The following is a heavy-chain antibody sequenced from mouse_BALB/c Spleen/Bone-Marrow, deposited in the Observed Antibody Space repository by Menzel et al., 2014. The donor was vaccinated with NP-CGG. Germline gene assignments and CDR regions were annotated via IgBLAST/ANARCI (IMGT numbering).Heavy chain of an antibody. V-gene: IGHV3-6*02. D-gene: IGHD4-1*01. J-gene: IGHJ3*01. CDR1: GYSITSGYY. CDR2: ISYDGNN. CDR3: ARELTGPRFAY. Sequence: VQLKHSGPGLVKPSQSLSLTCSVTGYSITSGYYWNWIRQFPGNKLEWMGYISYDGNNNYNPSLKNRISITRDTSKNQFFLKLNSVTIEDTATYYCARELTGPRFAYWGQGTLVTVSA.